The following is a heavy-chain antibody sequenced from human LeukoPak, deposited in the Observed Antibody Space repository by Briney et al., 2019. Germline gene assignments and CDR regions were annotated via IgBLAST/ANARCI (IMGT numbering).Heavy chain of an antibody. CDR1: GFTFDDYA. Sequence: PGRSLRLSCAASGFTFDDYAMHWVRQAPGKGLEWVSGIIYNSDKIDYADSVKGRFTISRDNAKNSLYLQMNSLRAEDTALYYCVKDVEAYYGSGSYTDYWGQGTLVTVSS. V-gene: IGHV3-9*01. J-gene: IGHJ4*02. D-gene: IGHD3-10*01. CDR2: IIYNSDKI. CDR3: VKDVEAYYGSGSYTDY.